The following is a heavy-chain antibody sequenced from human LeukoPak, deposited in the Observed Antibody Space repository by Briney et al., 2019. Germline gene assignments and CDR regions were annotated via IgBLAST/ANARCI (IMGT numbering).Heavy chain of an antibody. CDR3: AREHCSSTSCKIDY. J-gene: IGHJ4*02. CDR1: XXSISSYY. V-gene: IGHV4-59*01. D-gene: IGHD2-2*01. Sequence: PSETLSLXXXXXXXSISSYYWSWIRQPPGKGLEWIGYIYYSGSTNYNPSLKSRVTISVDTSKNQFSLKLSSVTAADTAVYYCAREHCSSTSCKIDYWGQGTLVTVSS. CDR2: IYYSGST.